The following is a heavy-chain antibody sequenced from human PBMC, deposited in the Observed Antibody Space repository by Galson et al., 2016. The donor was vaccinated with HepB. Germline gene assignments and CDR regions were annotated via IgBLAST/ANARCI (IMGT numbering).Heavy chain of an antibody. J-gene: IGHJ4*02. CDR3: AAHSGTNSWGRKALDY. CDR2: IGAYNGNT. V-gene: IGHV1-18*01. D-gene: IGHD1-26*01. Sequence: SVKVSCKAYGNYFTTYGFPRVRQAPGQGLEWMGWIGAYNGNTHSAQKFQDRVTLTRNTFTTTVYLELRSLRLDDTAVYYCAAHSGTNSWGRKALDYWGQGTLITVSS. CDR1: GNYFTTYG.